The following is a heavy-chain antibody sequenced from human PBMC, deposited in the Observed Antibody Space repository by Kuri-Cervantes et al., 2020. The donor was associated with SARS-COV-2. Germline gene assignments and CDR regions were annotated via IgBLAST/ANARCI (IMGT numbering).Heavy chain of an antibody. CDR1: GYSISSGYY. Sequence: ESLKISCTVSGYSISSGYYWGWIRQPPGKGLEWIGSIYHSGSTYYNPSLKSRVTISVDTSKNQFSLKLSSVTAADTAVYYCASFSTRGDPWGQGTLVTVSS. CDR2: IYHSGST. D-gene: IGHD2/OR15-2a*01. V-gene: IGHV4-38-2*02. J-gene: IGHJ5*02. CDR3: ASFSTRGDP.